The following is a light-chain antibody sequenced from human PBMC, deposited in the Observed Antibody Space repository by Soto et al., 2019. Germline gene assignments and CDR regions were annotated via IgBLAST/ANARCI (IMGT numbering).Light chain of an antibody. V-gene: IGKV1-5*03. CDR2: KAS. CDR1: QSISSW. J-gene: IGKJ1*01. Sequence: DIQMTQSPSTLSASVGDRVTITCRASQSISSWLAWYQQIPGKAPKLLIYKASSLQSGVPSRFSGSGSGTEFTHTISSLQPDDFATYYCQQYNSYWTFGQGTKVEIK. CDR3: QQYNSYWT.